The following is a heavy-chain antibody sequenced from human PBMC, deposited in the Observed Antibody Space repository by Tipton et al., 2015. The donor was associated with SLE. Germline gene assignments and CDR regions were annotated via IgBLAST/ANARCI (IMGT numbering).Heavy chain of an antibody. Sequence: GLVKPSETLSVTCTVSGGSVSGSNYYWGWIRQPPGKGLEWIGSIYYTGSAYYNPSLKSRVTISVDTSKNQFSLKLSSVTAADTAVYYCARDLGYYDFWSGSHRGYFDLWGRGTLVTVSS. CDR1: GGSVSGSNYY. J-gene: IGHJ2*01. D-gene: IGHD3-3*01. CDR3: ARDLGYYDFWSGSHRGYFDL. CDR2: IYYTGSA. V-gene: IGHV4-39*07.